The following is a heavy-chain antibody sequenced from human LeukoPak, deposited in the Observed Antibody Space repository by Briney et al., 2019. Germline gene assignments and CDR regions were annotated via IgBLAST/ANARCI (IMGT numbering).Heavy chain of an antibody. CDR1: GFPFSSYW. V-gene: IGHV3-74*01. Sequence: GGSLRLSCAASGFPFSSYWMHWVRQAPGKGLVWVSRINSDGSSTSYADSVKGRFTISRDNAKNTLYLQMNSLRAEDTAVYYCARQYSSGWVIFDYWGQGTLVTVSS. CDR3: ARQYSSGWVIFDY. J-gene: IGHJ4*02. CDR2: INSDGSST. D-gene: IGHD6-19*01.